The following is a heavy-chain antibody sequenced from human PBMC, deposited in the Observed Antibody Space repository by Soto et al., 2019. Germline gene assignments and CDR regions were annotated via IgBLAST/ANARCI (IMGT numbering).Heavy chain of an antibody. J-gene: IGHJ4*02. Sequence: GGSLRLSCAASGFTFSSYAMHWVRQAPGKGLEWVAVISYDGSNKYYADSVKGRFTIFRDNSKNTLYLQMNSLRAEDTAVYYCASQRGRAAVAGPGDYWGQGTLVTVSS. CDR2: ISYDGSNK. CDR1: GFTFSSYA. D-gene: IGHD6-19*01. CDR3: ASQRGRAAVAGPGDY. V-gene: IGHV3-30-3*01.